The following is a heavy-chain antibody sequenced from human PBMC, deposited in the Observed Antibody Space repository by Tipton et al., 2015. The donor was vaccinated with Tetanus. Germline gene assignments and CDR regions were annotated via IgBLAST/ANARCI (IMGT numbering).Heavy chain of an antibody. CDR2: IYYSGSS. Sequence: GLVKPSETLSLTCTVSGASITSSNYFWGWIRQPPGKGLEWIGSIYYSGSSYYNPSLESRVTISLDTSKNRFSLKLTSVTAADAAVYYCARPSTTVTPRAFDVWGQGTMVTVSS. V-gene: IGHV4-39*02. CDR3: ARPSTTVTPRAFDV. J-gene: IGHJ3*01. CDR1: GASITSSNYF. D-gene: IGHD4-17*01.